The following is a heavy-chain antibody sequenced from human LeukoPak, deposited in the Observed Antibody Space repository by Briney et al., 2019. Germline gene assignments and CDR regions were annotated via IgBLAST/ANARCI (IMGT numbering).Heavy chain of an antibody. CDR1: GFTFSSYG. V-gene: IGHV3-23*01. Sequence: GGSLRLSCAASGFTFSSYGMSWVRQAPGKGLEWVSSISSNGGSTYYADSVKGRFTISRDNSKNTLDLQMDSLRAEDTAVYYCANLRTYYGDYFDSWGQGTLVTVS. CDR3: ANLRTYYGDYFDS. J-gene: IGHJ4*02. CDR2: ISSNGGST. D-gene: IGHD4-17*01.